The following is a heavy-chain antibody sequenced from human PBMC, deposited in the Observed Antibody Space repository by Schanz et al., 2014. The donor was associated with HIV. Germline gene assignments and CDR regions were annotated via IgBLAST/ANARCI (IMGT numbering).Heavy chain of an antibody. CDR2: ISAYNGKT. Sequence: QVRLVQSGAEVKKPGSSVKVSCKASGYIFTSNGISWVRQAPGQGLEWMGWISAYNGKTNYARKVQGRVTMTTDTSTTTAYMELRSLRSDDTAVYYCARGARYGMDVWGQGTTVTVSS. CDR1: GYIFTSNG. J-gene: IGHJ6*02. V-gene: IGHV1-18*01. CDR3: ARGARYGMDV.